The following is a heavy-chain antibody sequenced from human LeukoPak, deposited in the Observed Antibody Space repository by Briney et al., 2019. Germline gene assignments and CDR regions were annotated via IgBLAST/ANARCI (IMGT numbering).Heavy chain of an antibody. CDR2: ISSSSTI. D-gene: IGHD2-15*01. Sequence: GGSLRLPCVASGLTVSSYSMNWVRQAPGKGLEWVSYISSSSTIYYADSVKGRFTISRDNAKNSLDLQMNSLRDEDTAVYYCARARASGRSGFDYWGQGALVTVSP. CDR1: GLTVSSYS. CDR3: ARARASGRSGFDY. J-gene: IGHJ4*02. V-gene: IGHV3-48*02.